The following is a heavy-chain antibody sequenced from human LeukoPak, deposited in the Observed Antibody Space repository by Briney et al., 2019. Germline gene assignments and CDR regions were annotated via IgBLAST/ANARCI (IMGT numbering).Heavy chain of an antibody. J-gene: IGHJ3*02. CDR3: ATEISGDYVIRDAFDI. Sequence: ASVKVSCKASGYTFTSYGISWVRQAPGQGLEWMGWISAYNGNTNYAQKLQGRVTMTTDTSTSTAYMELRSLRSDDTAVYYCATEISGDYVIRDAFDIWGQGTMVTVSS. D-gene: IGHD4-17*01. CDR1: GYTFTSYG. CDR2: ISAYNGNT. V-gene: IGHV1-18*04.